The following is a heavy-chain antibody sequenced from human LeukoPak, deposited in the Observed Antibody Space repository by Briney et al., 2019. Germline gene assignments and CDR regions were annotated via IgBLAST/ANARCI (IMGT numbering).Heavy chain of an antibody. J-gene: IGHJ3*02. CDR1: GFTFSSYS. V-gene: IGHV3-21*01. CDR3: ARDLTTVVTRAAFDI. CDR2: ISSSSSYI. D-gene: IGHD4-23*01. Sequence: GGSLRLSCAASGFTFSSYSMNWVRQAPGKGLEWVSSISSSSSYIYYADSVKGRFTISRDNAKNSLYLQMNSLRAEDTAVYYCARDLTTVVTRAAFDIWGQGTMVTVSS.